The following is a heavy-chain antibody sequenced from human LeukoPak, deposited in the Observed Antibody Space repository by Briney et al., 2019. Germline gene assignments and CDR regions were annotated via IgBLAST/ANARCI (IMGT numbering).Heavy chain of an antibody. V-gene: IGHV3-7*01. D-gene: IGHD7-27*01. J-gene: IGHJ4*02. CDR2: IKEDGSEK. Sequence: PGGSLRLSCAASGFTFSSNWMSWVRQAPGKGLEWVANIKEDGSEKYYVDSVKGRFTISRDNAKNSLYLQMNSLRAEDTAVYYCARDGDNGPFDYWGQGTLVTVSS. CDR1: GFTFSSNW. CDR3: ARDGDNGPFDY.